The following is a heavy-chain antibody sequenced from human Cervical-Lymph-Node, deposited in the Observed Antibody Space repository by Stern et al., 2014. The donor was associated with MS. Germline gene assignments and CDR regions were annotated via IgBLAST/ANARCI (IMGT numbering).Heavy chain of an antibody. CDR3: AVAAAGTSWFDP. CDR2: ISVDNGNT. V-gene: IGHV1-18*01. Sequence: VQLVDSGAEVRKPGASVKLSCKASGYTFTSYGISWVRQAPGQGLEWMGWISVDNGNTDYAQKFQGRVTMTADTSTDTAYMELRRLRSDETAVYYCAVAAAGTSWFDPWGQGTLVTVTS. D-gene: IGHD6-13*01. J-gene: IGHJ5*02. CDR1: GYTFTSYG.